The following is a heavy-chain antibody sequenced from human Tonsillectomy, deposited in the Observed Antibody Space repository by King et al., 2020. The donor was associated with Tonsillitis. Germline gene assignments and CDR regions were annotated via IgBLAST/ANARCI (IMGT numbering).Heavy chain of an antibody. D-gene: IGHD4-11*01. Sequence: PLQESGSGLVKPSQTLSLTCAVSGGSISIGGYSWSWIRQPPGKGLEWIGYIYHSGNTNYNSSLKSRVTISVDRSRNQFSLKLSSVTAADTAVYYCARGDYSNNPRPYYYMDVWGKGTTVTVS. CDR1: GGSISIGGYS. V-gene: IGHV4-30-2*01. CDR2: IYHSGNT. CDR3: ARGDYSNNPRPYYYMDV. J-gene: IGHJ6*03.